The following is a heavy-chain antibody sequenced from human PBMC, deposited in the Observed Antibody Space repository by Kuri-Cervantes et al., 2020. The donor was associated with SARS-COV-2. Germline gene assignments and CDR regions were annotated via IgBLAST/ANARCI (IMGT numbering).Heavy chain of an antibody. CDR3: ARSGYDRAGYFDY. V-gene: IGHV1-46*01. D-gene: IGHD5-12*01. CDR1: GYTFTSYY. Sequence: ASVKVSCKAPGYTFTSYYMHWVRQAPGQGLEWMGIINPSGGSTSYAQKFQGRVTMTRDTSTSTVYMGLSSLRSEDTAVCYCARSGYDRAGYFDYWGQGTLVTVSS. CDR2: INPSGGST. J-gene: IGHJ4*02.